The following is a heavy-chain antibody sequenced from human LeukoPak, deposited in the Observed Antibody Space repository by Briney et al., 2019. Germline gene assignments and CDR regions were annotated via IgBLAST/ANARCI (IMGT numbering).Heavy chain of an antibody. CDR3: AKVDIVATMLDY. J-gene: IGHJ4*02. V-gene: IGHV3-20*04. CDR2: INWNGGST. Sequence: GGSLRLSCAASGFTFDDYGMSWVRQAPGKGLEWVSGINWNGGSTGYADSVKGRFTISRDNSKNTLYLQMNSLRAEDTAVYYCAKVDIVATMLDYWGQGTLVTVSS. D-gene: IGHD5-12*01. CDR1: GFTFDDYG.